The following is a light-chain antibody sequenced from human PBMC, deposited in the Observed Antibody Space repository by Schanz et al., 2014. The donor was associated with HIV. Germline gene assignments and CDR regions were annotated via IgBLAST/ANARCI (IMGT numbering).Light chain of an antibody. CDR2: DVS. CDR1: SSDVGGYNY. V-gene: IGLV2-14*03. J-gene: IGLJ2*01. CDR3: ISYTRDTVL. Sequence: QSALTQPASVSGSPGQSITISCTGTSSDVGGYNYVSWYQQHPGKAPKLMIYDVSNRPSGVSTRFSASKSGNTASLTISGLRAEDEADYYCISYTRDTVLFGGGTKLTVL.